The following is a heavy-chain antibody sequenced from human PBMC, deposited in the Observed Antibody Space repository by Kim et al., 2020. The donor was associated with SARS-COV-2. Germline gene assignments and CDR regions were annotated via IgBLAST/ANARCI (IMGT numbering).Heavy chain of an antibody. Sequence: SETLSLTCAVSGGSISSGGYSWSWIRQPPGKGLEWIGYIYYSGSTYYNPSLKSRVTISVDRSKNQFSLKLRSVTAADTAVYYGARVMVRGAVFDYWGQGTLVTVSS. CDR3: ARVMVRGAVFDY. CDR2: IYYSGST. CDR1: GGSISSGGYS. J-gene: IGHJ4*02. D-gene: IGHD3-10*01. V-gene: IGHV4-30-2*01.